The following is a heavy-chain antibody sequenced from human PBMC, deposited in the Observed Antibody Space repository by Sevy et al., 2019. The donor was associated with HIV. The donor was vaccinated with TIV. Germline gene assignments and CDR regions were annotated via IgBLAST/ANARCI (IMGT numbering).Heavy chain of an antibody. J-gene: IGHJ4*02. Sequence: SETLSLTCTVSGGSINRSSYYWGWIRQPPGKGLEWIASIFYSGGTYYKSSLKSRITISVDTSKNQFSLKLSSVTAADTAVYYCARLGGSYGSDYWGQGTLVTVSS. CDR1: GGSINRSSYY. CDR3: ARLGGSYGSDY. D-gene: IGHD3-16*01. CDR2: IFYSGGT. V-gene: IGHV4-39*01.